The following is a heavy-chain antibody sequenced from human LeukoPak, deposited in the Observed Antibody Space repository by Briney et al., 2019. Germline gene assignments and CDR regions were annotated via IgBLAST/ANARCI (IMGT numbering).Heavy chain of an antibody. D-gene: IGHD3-10*01. CDR1: GFTFSIYA. J-gene: IGHJ4*02. Sequence: PGGSLRLSCAASGFTFSIYAMSWVRQAPGKGLEWVSVLSRSGGGTYYADSVKGRFTIFRDNSKNTLYLQMNSLRAEDTAVYYCARASGKTTIRGSYFDYWGQGTLVTVSS. V-gene: IGHV3-23*01. CDR3: ARASGKTTIRGSYFDY. CDR2: LSRSGGGT.